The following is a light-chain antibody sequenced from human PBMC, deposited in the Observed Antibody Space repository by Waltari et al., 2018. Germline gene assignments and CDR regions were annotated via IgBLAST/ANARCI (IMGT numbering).Light chain of an antibody. V-gene: IGKV3D-11*02. CDR3: QQRSNPPT. J-gene: IGKJ4*01. CDR2: DAS. Sequence: EIVLTQSPATLSLSPGARATLSCRASQSVSSYLAWYQQKPGQAPRLLIYDASNRATGIPARFSGSGPGTDFTLTISSLEPEDFAVYYCQQRSNPPTFGGGTKVEIK. CDR1: QSVSSY.